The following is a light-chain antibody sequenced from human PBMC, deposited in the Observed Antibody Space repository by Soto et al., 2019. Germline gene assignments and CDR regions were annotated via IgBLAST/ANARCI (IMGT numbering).Light chain of an antibody. CDR1: QSVSSN. Sequence: EIVMTQSPATLSVSPGERATLSCRASQSVSSNLAWYQQKPGQAPRLLISGASTRATGIPARFSGSGSGTNFTLTISGLQSEDFAVYYCQQYNNWWTFGKGTKVDIK. J-gene: IGKJ1*01. CDR2: GAS. V-gene: IGKV3-15*01. CDR3: QQYNNWWT.